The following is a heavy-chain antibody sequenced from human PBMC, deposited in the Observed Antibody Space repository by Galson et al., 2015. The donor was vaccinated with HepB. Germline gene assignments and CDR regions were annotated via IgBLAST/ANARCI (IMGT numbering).Heavy chain of an antibody. Sequence: SLRLSCAASGFTLSDYYMTWIRQAPGKGLEWLSYISASATYTNYADSVKGRFTISRDNAKNSLYLQMNSLTAEDTAVFYCARVAASDYGDHAHFDYWGQGTLVIVSS. CDR1: GFTLSDYY. CDR2: ISASATYT. D-gene: IGHD4-17*01. J-gene: IGHJ4*02. V-gene: IGHV3-11*06. CDR3: ARVAASDYGDHAHFDY.